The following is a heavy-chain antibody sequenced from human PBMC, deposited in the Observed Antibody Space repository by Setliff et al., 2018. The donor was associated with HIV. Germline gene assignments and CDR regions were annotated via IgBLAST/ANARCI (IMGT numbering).Heavy chain of an antibody. CDR2: VIPNSGKT. CDR1: GFSFDDYY. Sequence: ASVKVSCKASGFSFDDYYIHWVRQAPGQGLEWMGCVIPNSGKTYYAQEFQGRVTMTSDTSINTAYMEVSWLTSDDTAIYYCARDLAYCSGGSCYRPFIYYFYYMDVWGKGATVTVTS. J-gene: IGHJ6*03. CDR3: ARDLAYCSGGSCYRPFIYYFYYMDV. V-gene: IGHV1-2*02. D-gene: IGHD2-15*01.